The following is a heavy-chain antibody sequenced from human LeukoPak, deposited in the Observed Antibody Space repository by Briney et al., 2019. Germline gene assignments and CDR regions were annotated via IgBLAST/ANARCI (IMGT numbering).Heavy chain of an antibody. J-gene: IGHJ6*02. CDR3: ARGDDCSSTSCYLASPYYYGMDV. V-gene: IGHV1-8*01. Sequence: ASVKVSCKASGYTFTSYDINWVRQATGQGLEWMGWMNPNSGNTGYAQKFQGRVTITADKSTSTAYMELSSLRSEDTAVYYCARGDDCSSTSCYLASPYYYGMDVWGQGTTVTVSS. CDR1: GYTFTSYD. D-gene: IGHD2-2*01. CDR2: MNPNSGNT.